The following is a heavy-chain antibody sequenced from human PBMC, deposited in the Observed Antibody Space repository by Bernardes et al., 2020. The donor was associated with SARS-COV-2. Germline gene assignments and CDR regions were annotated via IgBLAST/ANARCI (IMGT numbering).Heavy chain of an antibody. Sequence: ASVKVSCKASGYMFKMYGVTWVRQAPGQGLEWVGWISAYNGKTNFAQRLHGRVTLTTDTSTSTAHMELRGLNSDDTAIYYCARDYSCGDGACHHETFELWGRGTLVTVSS. CDR2: ISAYNGKT. V-gene: IGHV1-18*04. D-gene: IGHD2-21*01. J-gene: IGHJ3*01. CDR1: GYMFKMYG. CDR3: ARDYSCGDGACHHETFEL.